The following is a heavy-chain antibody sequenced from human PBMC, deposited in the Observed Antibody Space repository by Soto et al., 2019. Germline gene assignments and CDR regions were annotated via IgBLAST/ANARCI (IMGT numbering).Heavy chain of an antibody. D-gene: IGHD3-10*01. V-gene: IGHV3-53*01. CDR1: GFTVSNNY. Sequence: EVQLVESGGGLIQPGGSLRLSCAVSGFTVSNNYMSWVRQAPGKGLEGVSVIYSGGYTAYGDSVKGRFTISRDNSKKTLYLQINSLSAAAAAVFSGAPRPGGGGYWGQGTLVTVSS. CDR3: APRPGGGGY. J-gene: IGHJ4*02. CDR2: IYSGGYT.